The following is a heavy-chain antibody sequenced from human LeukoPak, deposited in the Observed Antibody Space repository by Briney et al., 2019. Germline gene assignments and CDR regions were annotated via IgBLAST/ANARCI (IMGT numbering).Heavy chain of an antibody. V-gene: IGHV4-39*07. Sequence: PLETLSLTCTVSGGSISSSSYYWGWIRQPPGKGLEWIGSIYYSGSTYYNPSLKSRVTISVDTSKNQFSLKLSSVTAADTTVYYCARDTAHRRFLEWHTGGGPHGRNNWFDPWGQGTLVTVSS. CDR3: ARDTAHRRFLEWHTGGGPHGRNNWFDP. D-gene: IGHD3-3*01. J-gene: IGHJ5*02. CDR1: GGSISSSSYY. CDR2: IYYSGST.